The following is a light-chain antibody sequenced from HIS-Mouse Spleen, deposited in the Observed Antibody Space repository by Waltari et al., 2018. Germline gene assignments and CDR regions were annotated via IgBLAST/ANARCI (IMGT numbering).Light chain of an antibody. J-gene: IGLJ1*01. CDR2: SNN. CDR3: AAWDDSLNGYV. V-gene: IGLV1-44*01. Sequence: QSVLTQPPSASGTPGQRVTIPCSGSSSNIGSNTVNWYQQLPGTAPKLLIYSNNQRPSGVPDRFAGSKSGTSASLAFSGLQSEDEADYYCAAWDDSLNGYVFGTGTKVTVL. CDR1: SSNIGSNT.